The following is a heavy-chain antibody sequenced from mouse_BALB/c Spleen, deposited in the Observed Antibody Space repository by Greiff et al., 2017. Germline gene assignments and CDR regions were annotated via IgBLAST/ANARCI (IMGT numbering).Heavy chain of an antibody. Sequence: EVKLVESGGGLVKPGGSLKLSCAASGFTFSSYAMSWVRQSPEKRLEWVAEISSGGSYTYYPDTVTGRFTISRDNAKNTLYLEMSSLRSEDTAMYYCARDGYDGGFDYWGQGTTLTVSS. CDR2: ISSGGSYT. CDR1: GFTFSSYA. D-gene: IGHD2-2*01. CDR3: ARDGYDGGFDY. V-gene: IGHV5-9-4*01. J-gene: IGHJ2*01.